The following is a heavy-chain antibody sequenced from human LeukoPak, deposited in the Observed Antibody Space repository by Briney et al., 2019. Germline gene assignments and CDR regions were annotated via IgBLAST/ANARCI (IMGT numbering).Heavy chain of an antibody. Sequence: GRSLRLSCAASGFTFSSYGMHWVRPAPGKGLEWVAVISYDGSNKYYADSVKGRFTISRDNSKNTLYLQMNSLRAEDTAVYYCAKVGAAAGIDYWGQGTLVTVSS. V-gene: IGHV3-30*18. D-gene: IGHD6-13*01. CDR3: AKVGAAAGIDY. CDR1: GFTFSSYG. CDR2: ISYDGSNK. J-gene: IGHJ4*02.